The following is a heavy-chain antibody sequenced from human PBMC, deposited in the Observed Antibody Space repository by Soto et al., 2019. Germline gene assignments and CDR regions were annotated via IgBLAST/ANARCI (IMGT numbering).Heavy chain of an antibody. V-gene: IGHV3-30*18. CDR2: ISYDGSNK. Sequence: QVQLVESGGGVVQPGRSLRLSCAASGFTFSSYDMQWVRQAPGKGLEWVAVISYDGSNKYYADSVKGRFTISRDNSKNTLYLQMNSLRAEDTAVYYCAKGPNYFNSWGQGTLVTVSS. J-gene: IGHJ4*02. CDR3: AKGPNYFNS. CDR1: GFTFSSYD.